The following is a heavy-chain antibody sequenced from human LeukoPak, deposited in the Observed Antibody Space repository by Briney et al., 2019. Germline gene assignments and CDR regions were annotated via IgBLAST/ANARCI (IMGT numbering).Heavy chain of an antibody. Sequence: GGSLRLSCAASGFDFSGFYMHWVRQASGRGLEWVGLIRSKPSSYTTVYAASVKGRFAISRDDSKNTAYLQMNSLKAEDTAVYYCTRQDCSGGSCSHVDYWGQGTLVTVSS. V-gene: IGHV3-73*01. D-gene: IGHD2-15*01. CDR1: GFDFSGFY. CDR3: TRQDCSGGSCSHVDY. J-gene: IGHJ4*02. CDR2: IRSKPSSYTT.